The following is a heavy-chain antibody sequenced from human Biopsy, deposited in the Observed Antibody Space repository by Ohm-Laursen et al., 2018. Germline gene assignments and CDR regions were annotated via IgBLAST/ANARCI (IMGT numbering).Heavy chain of an antibody. CDR1: GYTFTDYF. J-gene: IGHJ6*02. Sequence: ATVKISCKASGYTFTDYFLHWVRQAPGQGPEWMGWISPSSGGTNYAQKFQGRVTMIRDTSATTAYMELSSLRSEDTAVYYCARDSEYGDYRNYYYGMDVWGQGTTVTVSS. D-gene: IGHD4-17*01. CDR2: ISPSSGGT. V-gene: IGHV1-2*02. CDR3: ARDSEYGDYRNYYYGMDV.